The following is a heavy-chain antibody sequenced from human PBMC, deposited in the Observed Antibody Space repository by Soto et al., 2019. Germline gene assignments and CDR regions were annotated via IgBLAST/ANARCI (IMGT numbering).Heavy chain of an antibody. CDR1: GFTFSSYG. Sequence: GGSLRLSCVASGFTFSSYGMHRVRQAPGKGLKWVAIISYDGSNTYYADSVKGRFTISRDNSKNTLYLQMNSLRAEDTSVYYCAKEGGLSGSYYISSSYYFDYWGQGTLVTVSS. D-gene: IGHD1-26*01. CDR3: AKEGGLSGSYYISSSYYFDY. J-gene: IGHJ4*02. CDR2: ISYDGSNT. V-gene: IGHV3-30*18.